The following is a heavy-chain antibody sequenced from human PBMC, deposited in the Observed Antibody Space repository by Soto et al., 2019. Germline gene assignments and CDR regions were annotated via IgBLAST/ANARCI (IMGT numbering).Heavy chain of an antibody. CDR2: IIPIFGTA. CDR3: ARDDCFGATCYIGDY. Sequence: QVQLVQSGAEVKKPGSSVKVSCKASGGTFSSYAISWVRQAPGQGLEWMGGIIPIFGTANYAQKFQGRVTITADESTSTAYMELRSLRSDDTAVYYCARDDCFGATCYIGDYWGQGTLVTVSS. J-gene: IGHJ4*02. CDR1: GGTFSSYA. D-gene: IGHD2-15*01. V-gene: IGHV1-69*12.